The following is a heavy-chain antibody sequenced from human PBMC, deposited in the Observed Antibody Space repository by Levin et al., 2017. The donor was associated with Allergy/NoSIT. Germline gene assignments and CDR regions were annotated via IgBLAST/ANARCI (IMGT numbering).Heavy chain of an antibody. CDR1: GYTFTGYY. J-gene: IGHJ4*02. CDR3: ARDGNYNILMFDY. D-gene: IGHD3-9*01. V-gene: IGHV1-2*02. Sequence: ASVKVSCKASGYTFTGYYIHWVRQAPGQGLEWVGWINPNTGDTNYAQKFQGRVTMTRDTSISTAYMELSRLRSDDTAVFYCARDGNYNILMFDYWGQGTLVTVSS. CDR2: INPNTGDT.